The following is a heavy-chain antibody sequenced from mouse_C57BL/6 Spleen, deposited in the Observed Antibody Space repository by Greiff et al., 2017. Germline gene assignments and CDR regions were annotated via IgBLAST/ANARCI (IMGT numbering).Heavy chain of an antibody. CDR3: ARGYGSSWEFAY. V-gene: IGHV1-50*01. CDR2: IDPSDSYT. Sequence: VQLQQPGAELVKPGASVKLSCKASGYTFTSYWMQWVKQRPGQGLEWIGEIDPSDSYTNYNQKFKGKATLTVDTSSSTAYMQLSSLTSEDSAVYYCARGYGSSWEFAYWGQGTLVTVSA. CDR1: GYTFTSYW. D-gene: IGHD1-1*01. J-gene: IGHJ3*01.